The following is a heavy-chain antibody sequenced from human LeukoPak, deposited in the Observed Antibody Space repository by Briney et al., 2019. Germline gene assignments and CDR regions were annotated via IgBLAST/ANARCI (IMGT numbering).Heavy chain of an antibody. CDR2: INHSGST. J-gene: IGHJ4*02. Sequence: SETLSLTCTVSGGSFSGYYWSWIRQPPGKGLEWIGEINHSGSTNYNPSLKSRVTISVDTSKNQFSLKLSSVTAADTAVYYCARPGWQLNFDYWGQGTLVTVSS. V-gene: IGHV4-34*01. D-gene: IGHD6-19*01. CDR3: ARPGWQLNFDY. CDR1: GGSFSGYY.